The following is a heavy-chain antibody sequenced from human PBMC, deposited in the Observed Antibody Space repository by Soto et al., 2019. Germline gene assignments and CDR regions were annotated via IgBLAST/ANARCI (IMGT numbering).Heavy chain of an antibody. CDR3: AKDGGPAYCNSPGCSDEHFDY. CDR2: INAGNGNT. V-gene: IGHV1-3*01. J-gene: IGHJ4*02. D-gene: IGHD2-2*01. CDR1: GYTFNSYA. Sequence: ASVKVSCKASGYTFNSYAMHWVRQAPGQRLEWMGWINAGNGNTKYSQKFQGRVTITRDTSASTAYMELSSLRSEDTAVYYCAKDGGPAYCNSPGCSDEHFDYWGRGTQVTVSS.